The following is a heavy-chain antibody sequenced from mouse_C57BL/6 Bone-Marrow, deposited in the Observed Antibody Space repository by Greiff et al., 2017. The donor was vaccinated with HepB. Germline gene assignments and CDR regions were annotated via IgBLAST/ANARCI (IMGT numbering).Heavy chain of an antibody. CDR1: GYTFTSYW. CDR3: TGITTVVYWYFDV. J-gene: IGHJ1*03. Sequence: EVQLQQSGTVLARPGASVKMSCKTSGYTFTSYWMHWVKQRPGQGLEWIGAIYPGNSDTSYNQKFKGKAKLTAVTSASTAYMELSSLTNEDSAVYYCTGITTVVYWYFDVWGTGTTVTVSS. CDR2: IYPGNSDT. V-gene: IGHV1-5*01. D-gene: IGHD1-1*01.